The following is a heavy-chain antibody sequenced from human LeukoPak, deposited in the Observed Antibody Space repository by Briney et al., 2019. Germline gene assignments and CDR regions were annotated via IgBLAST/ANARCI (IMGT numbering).Heavy chain of an antibody. CDR2: INQDGSQK. D-gene: IGHD2-8*01. V-gene: IGHV3-7*01. CDR3: ARLKDDVTKLDY. CDR1: GFTLRNYW. Sequence: GSLRLSCAASGFTLRNYWVGWVRPGPGEGLGWVANINQDGSQKRYVDSVQGRFTTSRDNTKNSLFLQMNSLRAEDTAVYYCARLKDDVTKLDYWGQGALVTVSS. J-gene: IGHJ4*02.